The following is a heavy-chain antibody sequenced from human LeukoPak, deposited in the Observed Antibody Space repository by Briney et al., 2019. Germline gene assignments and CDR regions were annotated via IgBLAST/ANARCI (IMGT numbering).Heavy chain of an antibody. D-gene: IGHD2-21*02. J-gene: IGHJ4*03. CDR2: IYHSGTT. CDR1: GGTISIDNIY. Sequence: PSETLTLTCTVSGGTISIDNIYWSRIRQRPGQGLEWIGYIYHSGTTYYSPSLKSRVTISVDTSKNQFSLKLSSVTAADTAVYYCARDTRDSDCNFDSWGQGTMVTVSS. CDR3: ARDTRDSDCNFDS. V-gene: IGHV4-31*03.